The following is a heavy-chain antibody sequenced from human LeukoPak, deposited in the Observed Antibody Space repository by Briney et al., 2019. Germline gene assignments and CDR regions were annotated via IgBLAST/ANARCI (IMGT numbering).Heavy chain of an antibody. CDR2: IKSKTDGGKT. V-gene: IGHV3-15*01. Sequence: GGSLRLSCAASGFTFSNAWMSWVRQAPGKGLEWVGRIKSKTDGGKTDYAAPVKGRFTISRDDSKNTLYLQMNSLKTEDTAVYYCTTGAFDYWGQGTLVTVSS. CDR3: TTGAFDY. CDR1: GFTFSNAW. J-gene: IGHJ4*02.